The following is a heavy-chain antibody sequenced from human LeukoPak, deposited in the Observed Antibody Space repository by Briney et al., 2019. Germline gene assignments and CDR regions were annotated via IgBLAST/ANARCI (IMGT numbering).Heavy chain of an antibody. J-gene: IGHJ3*02. D-gene: IGHD6-19*01. V-gene: IGHV1-18*04. Sequence: ASVKVSCKASGYTFTSNYIHWVRQAPGQGLEWMGWISAYNGNTNYAQKLQGRVTITTDTSTSTAYMELRSLRSDDTAVYYCARGRQGDSSGWYSTAFDIWGQGTMVTVSS. CDR1: GYTFTSNY. CDR2: ISAYNGNT. CDR3: ARGRQGDSSGWYSTAFDI.